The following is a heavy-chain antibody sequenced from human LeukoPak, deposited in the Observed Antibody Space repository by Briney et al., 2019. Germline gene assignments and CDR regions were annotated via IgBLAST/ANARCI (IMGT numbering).Heavy chain of an antibody. J-gene: IGHJ5*02. V-gene: IGHV3-7*01. D-gene: IGHD2-15*01. CDR2: MKLDGSEE. CDR3: ARWARYCSSGSCYSWFDP. CDR1: GSTFRSYW. Sequence: GGSLRLSCAASGSTFRSYWMRWVRQAPGKGLEWVANMKLDGSEEYYVDSVKGRFTISSDNAKNSLYLQMNSLRVDDTAVYYCARWARYCSSGSCYSWFDPWGQGTLVTVSS.